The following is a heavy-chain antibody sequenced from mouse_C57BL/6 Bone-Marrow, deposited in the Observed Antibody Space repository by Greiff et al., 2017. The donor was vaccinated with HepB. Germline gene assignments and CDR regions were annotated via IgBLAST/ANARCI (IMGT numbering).Heavy chain of an antibody. CDR3: ARAFITTVRTYAMDY. CDR2: IYPGDGDT. V-gene: IGHV1-82*01. J-gene: IGHJ4*01. CDR1: GYAFSSSW. Sequence: VKLVESGPELVKPGASVKISCKASGYAFSSSWMNWVKQRPGKGLEWIGRIYPGDGDTNYNGKFKGKATLTADKSSSTAYMQLSSLTSEDSAVYFCARAFITTVRTYAMDYWGQGTSVTVSS. D-gene: IGHD1-1*01.